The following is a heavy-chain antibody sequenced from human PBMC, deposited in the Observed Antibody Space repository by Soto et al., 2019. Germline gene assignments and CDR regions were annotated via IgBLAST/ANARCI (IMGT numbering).Heavy chain of an antibody. Sequence: QVQLQQWGAGLLKPSETLSLTCAVYGGPFSGYYWTWIRQPPGKGLEWIGEMNHSGSTNYNPSLKSRVTISVDLSKHQFSLKLTSVTAADTAVYYCARGVLHWDGMDVWGQGTTVTVSS. CDR1: GGPFSGYY. J-gene: IGHJ6*02. CDR2: MNHSGST. D-gene: IGHD2-15*01. V-gene: IGHV4-34*01. CDR3: ARGVLHWDGMDV.